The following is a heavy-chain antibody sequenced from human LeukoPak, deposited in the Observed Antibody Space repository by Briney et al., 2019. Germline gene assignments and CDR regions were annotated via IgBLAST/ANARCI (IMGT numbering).Heavy chain of an antibody. Sequence: GGSLRLSCAGSGFIFSTYWMSWVRQAPGKGLEGVANMNEDGSEINYVDSVRGRFTISRDNAKRSLYLQMDSLRAEDTGVYYCARDVSHYSGSNWGQGTLVTVSS. D-gene: IGHD1-26*01. CDR3: ARDVSHYSGSN. CDR2: MNEDGSEI. J-gene: IGHJ4*02. V-gene: IGHV3-7*01. CDR1: GFIFSTYW.